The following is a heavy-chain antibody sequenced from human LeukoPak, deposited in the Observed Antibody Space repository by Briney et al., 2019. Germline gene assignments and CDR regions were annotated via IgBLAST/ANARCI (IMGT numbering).Heavy chain of an antibody. Sequence: GGSLRLSCAASGFTLSSYWMHWVRQAPGGGLVWASRVNSDGSTTSYADSVKGRFTISRDNGKSTLYLQMNSLRAEDTAVYYCASDFWSGYYTPMGVNYWGQGTLVTVSS. CDR2: VNSDGSTT. CDR1: GFTLSSYW. V-gene: IGHV3-74*01. D-gene: IGHD3-3*01. CDR3: ASDFWSGYYTPMGVNY. J-gene: IGHJ4*02.